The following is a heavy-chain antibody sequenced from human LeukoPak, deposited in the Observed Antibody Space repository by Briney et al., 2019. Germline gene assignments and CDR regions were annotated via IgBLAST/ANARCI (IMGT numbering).Heavy chain of an antibody. CDR1: GFTFSGAW. CDR3: AKGYYDTAGLIGY. V-gene: IGHV3-23*01. D-gene: IGHD3-22*01. J-gene: IGHJ4*02. Sequence: GGSLRLSCTASGFTFSGAWMTWVRQAPGKGLEWVSAISGSGGSTYYADSVKGRFTISRDNSKNTLYLQMNSLRAEDTAVYYCAKGYYDTAGLIGYWGQGTLVTVSS. CDR2: ISGSGGST.